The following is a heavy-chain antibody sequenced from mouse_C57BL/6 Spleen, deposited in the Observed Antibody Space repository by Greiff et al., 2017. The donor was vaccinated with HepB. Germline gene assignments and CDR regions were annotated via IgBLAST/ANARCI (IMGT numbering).Heavy chain of an antibody. Sequence: VQLQQSGAELVKPGASVKMSCKASGYTFTSYWITWVKQRPGQGLEWIGDIYPGSGSTNYNEKFKSKATLTVDTSSSTAYMQLSSLTSEDSAVYYCARSGLRRGDYYAMDYWGQGTSVTVSS. D-gene: IGHD2-4*01. J-gene: IGHJ4*01. CDR3: ARSGLRRGDYYAMDY. V-gene: IGHV1-55*01. CDR2: IYPGSGST. CDR1: GYTFTSYW.